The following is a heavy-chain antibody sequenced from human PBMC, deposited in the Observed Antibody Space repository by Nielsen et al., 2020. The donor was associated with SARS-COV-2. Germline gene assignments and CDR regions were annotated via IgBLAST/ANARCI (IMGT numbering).Heavy chain of an antibody. J-gene: IGHJ3*02. CDR1: GGSISSGGYY. CDR2: IYYSGST. CDR3: ARARGAHVITMIVVVDAFDI. D-gene: IGHD3-22*01. Sequence: SETLSLTCTVSGGSISSGGYYWSWIRQPPGKGLEWIGYIYYSGSTYYNPSLKSRVTISVDTSKNQFSLKLSSVTAADTAVYYCARARGAHVITMIVVVDAFDIWGQGTMVTVSS. V-gene: IGHV4-31*03.